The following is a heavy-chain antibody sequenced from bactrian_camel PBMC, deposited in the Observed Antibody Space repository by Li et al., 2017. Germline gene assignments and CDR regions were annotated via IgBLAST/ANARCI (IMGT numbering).Heavy chain of an antibody. CDR1: GARYSRYYC. CDR2: IDADGTT. V-gene: IGHV3S1*01. Sequence: VQLVESGGGSVPAGGSLNLSCAASGARYSRYYCMAWFREAPGKGREGVAAIDADGTTSYADSVKGRFTISRDNAKNTLYLQLNSLKTDDTAMYYCAKDDASRVKLGGFGSWGQGTQVTVS. D-gene: IGHD1*01. J-gene: IGHJ6*01. CDR3: AKDDASRVKLGGFGS.